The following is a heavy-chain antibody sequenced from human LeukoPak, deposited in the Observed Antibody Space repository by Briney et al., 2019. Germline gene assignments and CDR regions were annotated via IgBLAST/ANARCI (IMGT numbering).Heavy chain of an antibody. Sequence: QAGGSLRLSCAASGFTFDDYAMHWVRQAPGKGLEWVSGISWNSGSIGYADSVKGRFTISRDNAKNSLYLKMNSLRAEDTALYYCAKSRGRLRYFDWSAGFDPWGQGTLVTVSS. CDR1: GFTFDDYA. D-gene: IGHD3-9*01. V-gene: IGHV3-9*01. CDR3: AKSRGRLRYFDWSAGFDP. CDR2: ISWNSGSI. J-gene: IGHJ5*02.